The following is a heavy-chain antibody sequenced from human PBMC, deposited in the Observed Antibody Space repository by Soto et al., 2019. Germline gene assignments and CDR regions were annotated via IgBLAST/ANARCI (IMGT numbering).Heavy chain of an antibody. D-gene: IGHD3-10*01. CDR3: ERDGAGITKVRGYNWFDP. Sequence: QVQLVQSGAEVKKPGSSVKVSCKASGGTFSSYTISWVRQAPGQGLEWMGRIIPILGIANYSQKFQGRVTINADKSTTTAYMEPSSLRAEDTAVYYCERDGAGITKVRGYNWFDPWGQGTLVTVSS. V-gene: IGHV1-69*08. CDR2: IIPILGIA. CDR1: GGTFSSYT. J-gene: IGHJ5*02.